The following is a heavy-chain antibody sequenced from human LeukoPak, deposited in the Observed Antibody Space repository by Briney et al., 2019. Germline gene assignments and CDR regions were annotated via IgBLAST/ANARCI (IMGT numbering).Heavy chain of an antibody. D-gene: IGHD2-21*02. J-gene: IGHJ5*02. CDR3: ARAKGDPRRFDP. CDR2: IKQDGSEK. V-gene: IGHV3-7*01. Sequence: GGSLRLSCAASGSTFSSYWMSWVRQAPGKGLERVANIKQDGSEKYYVDSVKGRFTISRDNAKNSLYLQMNSLRAEDTAVYYCARAKGDPRRFDPWGQGTLVTVSS. CDR1: GSTFSSYW.